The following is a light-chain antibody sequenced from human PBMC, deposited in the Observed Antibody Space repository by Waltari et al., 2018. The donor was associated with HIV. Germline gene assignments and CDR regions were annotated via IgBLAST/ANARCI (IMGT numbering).Light chain of an antibody. V-gene: IGKV4-1*01. J-gene: IGKJ2*01. CDR3: QQYHTTPNT. CDR1: RTILYSSNNQNY. CDR2: WAS. Sequence: DIVMTQSPNSLVVSLGERATINCRSSRTILYSSNNQNYLAWYQQKPGQSPRVLIYWASTRASGVPDRFSGSGSGTNFSLTISSLQAEDVATYYCQQYHTTPNTFGQGTKLEIK.